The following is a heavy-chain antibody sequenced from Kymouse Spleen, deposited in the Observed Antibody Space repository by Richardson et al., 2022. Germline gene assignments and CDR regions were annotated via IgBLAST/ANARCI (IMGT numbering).Heavy chain of an antibody. D-gene: IGHD7-27*02. Sequence: QVQLQESGPGLVKPSETLSLTCTVSGGSISSYYWSWIRQPPGKGLEWIGYIYYSGSTNYNPSLKSRVTISVDTSKNQFSLKLSSVTAADTAVYYCAREGGEGYYYYGMDVWGQGTTVTVSS. CDR2: IYYSGST. CDR3: AREGGEGYYYYGMDV. V-gene: IGHV4-59*01. J-gene: IGHJ6*02. CDR1: GGSISSYY.